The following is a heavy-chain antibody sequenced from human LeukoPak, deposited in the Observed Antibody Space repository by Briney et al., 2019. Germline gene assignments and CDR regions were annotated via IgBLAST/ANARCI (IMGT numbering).Heavy chain of an antibody. D-gene: IGHD1-26*01. V-gene: IGHV3-7*01. CDR3: ARDGAEWELPTYYFDY. CDR2: IKQDGSEK. CDR1: GFTFSSYW. J-gene: IGHJ4*02. Sequence: PGGSLRLSCAASGFTFSSYWMSWVRQAPGKGLEWVANIKQDGSEKYYVDSVKGRFTISRDNDKNSLYLQMNSLRAEDTAVYYCARDGAEWELPTYYFDYWGQGTLVTVSS.